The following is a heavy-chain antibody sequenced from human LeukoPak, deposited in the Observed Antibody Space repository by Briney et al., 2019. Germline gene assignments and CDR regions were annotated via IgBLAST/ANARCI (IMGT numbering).Heavy chain of an antibody. V-gene: IGHV3-30*04. CDR1: GFTFSSYA. Sequence: GGSLRLSCAASGFTFSSYAMHWVRQAPGKGLEWVAVISYDGSNKYYADSVKGRFTISRDNSKNTLYLQMNSLRAEDTAVYYCARGRTTVTTLFDYWGQGTLVTVSS. CDR3: ARGRTTVTTLFDY. J-gene: IGHJ4*02. CDR2: ISYDGSNK. D-gene: IGHD4-11*01.